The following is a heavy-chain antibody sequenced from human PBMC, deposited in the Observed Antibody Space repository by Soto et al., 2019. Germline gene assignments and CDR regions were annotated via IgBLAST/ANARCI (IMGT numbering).Heavy chain of an antibody. CDR3: ARVMKGAAAGPSWFDP. J-gene: IGHJ5*02. V-gene: IGHV1-58*01. CDR2: IVVGSGNT. CDR1: GFTFTSSA. Sequence: SVKVSCKASGFTFTSSAVQWVRQARGQRLEWIGWIVVGSGNTNYAQKFQERVTITRDMSTSTAYMELSSLRSEDTAVYYCARVMKGAAAGPSWFDPWGQGTLVTVSS. D-gene: IGHD6-13*01.